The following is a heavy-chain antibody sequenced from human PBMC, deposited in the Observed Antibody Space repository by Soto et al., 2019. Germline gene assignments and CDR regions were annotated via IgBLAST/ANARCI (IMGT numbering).Heavy chain of an antibody. V-gene: IGHV1-69*12. D-gene: IGHD3-22*01. Sequence: QVQLVQSGAEVKKPGSSVKVSCKASGGTFSSYAISWVRQAPGQGLEWMGGTIPIFGTANYAQKFQGRGTITADESTSTAYMELSSLRSDDTVVYYCARDGYYYDSSGYYYYCDFWGEGTVVTVSS. CDR1: GGTFSSYA. J-gene: IGHJ4*02. CDR3: ARDGYYYDSSGYYYYCDF. CDR2: TIPIFGTA.